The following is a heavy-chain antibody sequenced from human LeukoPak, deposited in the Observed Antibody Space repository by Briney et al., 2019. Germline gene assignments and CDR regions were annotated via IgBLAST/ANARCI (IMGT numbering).Heavy chain of an antibody. D-gene: IGHD6-19*01. CDR2: ISSSSSYI. Sequence: GGSLRLSCAASGFTFSSYSMNWVRQAPGKGLEWVSSISSSSSYIYYADSVKGRFTISRDNAKNSLYLQMNSLRAEDTAVYYCARGYSSGWYRGNWFDPWGQGTLVTVSS. V-gene: IGHV3-21*01. CDR1: GFTFSSYS. CDR3: ARGYSSGWYRGNWFDP. J-gene: IGHJ5*02.